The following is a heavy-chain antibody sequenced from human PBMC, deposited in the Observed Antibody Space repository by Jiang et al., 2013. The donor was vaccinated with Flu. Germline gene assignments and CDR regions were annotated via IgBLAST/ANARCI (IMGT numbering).Heavy chain of an antibody. CDR3: ARGSTTARFDP. Sequence: QLLESGGGLVKPGGSLRLSCAASGFTFSDYYMSWIRQAPGKGLEWVSYISSSSSYTNYADSVKGRFTISRDNAKNSLYLQMNSLRAEDTAVYYCARGSTTARFDPWGQGTLVTVSS. CDR1: GFTFSDYY. J-gene: IGHJ5*02. CDR2: ISSSSSYT. V-gene: IGHV3-11*03. D-gene: IGHD4-17*01.